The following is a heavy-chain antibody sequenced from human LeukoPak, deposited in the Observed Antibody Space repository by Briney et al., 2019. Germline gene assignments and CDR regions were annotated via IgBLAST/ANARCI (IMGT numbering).Heavy chain of an antibody. V-gene: IGHV1-8*01. J-gene: IGHJ5*02. CDR2: MNPNSGNT. Sequence: GASVKVSCKASGYTFTSYDINWVRQATGQGLEWTGWMNPNSGNTGYAQKFQGRVTMTRNTSISTAYMELSSLRSEDTVVYYCVRIGDWFDPWGQGTLVTVSS. CDR1: GYTFTSYD. CDR3: VRIGDWFDP.